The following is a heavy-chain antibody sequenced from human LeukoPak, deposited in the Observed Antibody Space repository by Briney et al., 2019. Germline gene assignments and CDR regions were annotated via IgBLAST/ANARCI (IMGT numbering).Heavy chain of an antibody. CDR1: GGPISSYY. CDR3: ARLLDPLGFCAGGSCYLDN. CDR2: IQNIGST. V-gene: IGHV4-59*08. J-gene: IGHJ4*02. Sequence: SETLSLTCTVSGGPISSYYWSWIRQPPGKGLEWIGYIQNIGSTNYNPSLESRVTMSLDTSKNQFSLKLTSVIAADTAVYFCARLLDPLGFCAGGSCYLDNWGRGTLVTVSS. D-gene: IGHD3-10*01.